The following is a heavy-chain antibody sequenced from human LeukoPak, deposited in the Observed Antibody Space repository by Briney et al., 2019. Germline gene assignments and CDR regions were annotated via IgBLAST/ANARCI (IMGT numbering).Heavy chain of an antibody. CDR1: GFTFSSYA. D-gene: IGHD1-26*01. CDR2: ISYDGSNK. V-gene: IGHV3-30-3*01. J-gene: IGHJ4*02. CDR3: ARVWSSAAGY. Sequence: GGSLRLSCAASGFTFSSYAMHWVRQAPGKGLEWVAVISYDGSNKYYADSVKGRFTISRDNSKNTLYLQMNSLRAEDTAVYYCARVWSSAAGYWGQGTLVTVSS.